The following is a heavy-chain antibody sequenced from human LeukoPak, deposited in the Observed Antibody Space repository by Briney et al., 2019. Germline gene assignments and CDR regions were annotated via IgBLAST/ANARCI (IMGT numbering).Heavy chain of an antibody. Sequence: GGSLRLSCAASGFPFSSYGMHWVRQAPGKGLEWVAFIRYDGSNKYYADSVKGRFTISRDNSKNTLYLQMNSLRAEDTAVYYCAKDPSAVYDFWSGYDDAFDIWGQGTMVTVSS. V-gene: IGHV3-30*02. D-gene: IGHD3-3*01. J-gene: IGHJ3*02. CDR2: IRYDGSNK. CDR3: AKDPSAVYDFWSGYDDAFDI. CDR1: GFPFSSYG.